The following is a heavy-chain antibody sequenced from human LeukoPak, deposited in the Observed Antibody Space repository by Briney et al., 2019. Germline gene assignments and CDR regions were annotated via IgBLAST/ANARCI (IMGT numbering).Heavy chain of an antibody. CDR2: FYTSGST. J-gene: IGHJ4*02. Sequence: PSETLSLTCTVSGGSISGYYWSWIRQPAGKGLEWIGRFYTSGSTNYNPSLKSRVTISVDTSKNQFSLKLSSVTAADTAVYYCARGRDGYNFLNRGEYYYFDYWGQGTLVTVSS. CDR3: ARGRDGYNFLNRGEYYYFDY. CDR1: GGSISGYY. V-gene: IGHV4-4*07. D-gene: IGHD5-24*01.